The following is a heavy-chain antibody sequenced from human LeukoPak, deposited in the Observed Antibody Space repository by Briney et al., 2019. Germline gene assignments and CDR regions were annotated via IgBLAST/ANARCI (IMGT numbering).Heavy chain of an antibody. V-gene: IGHV3-7*03. Sequence: PGGSLRLSCVASGFTFGKYWMSWVRQAPGKGLEWVANIKLDGSEKNYVDSVKGRFTISRDNTKNSLYLQMNSLRAEDTAFYYCAKDIVAAAGIGFDYWGQGTLVTVSS. D-gene: IGHD6-13*01. CDR1: GFTFGKYW. J-gene: IGHJ4*02. CDR2: IKLDGSEK. CDR3: AKDIVAAAGIGFDY.